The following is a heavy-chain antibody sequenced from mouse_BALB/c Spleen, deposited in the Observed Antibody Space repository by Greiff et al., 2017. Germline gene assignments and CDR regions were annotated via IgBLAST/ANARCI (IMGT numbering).Heavy chain of an antibody. CDR1: GYTFTSYY. Sequence: QVKLQQPGAELVKPGASVKLSCKASGYTFTSYYMYWVKQTPGKGLEWIGGITTSNGGTNCNEKFKCKATLTVDTSSSTAYMQLSSLTSDDSAVYYCTRRGSFAYGGQGTLVTVSA. V-gene: IGHV1S81*02. J-gene: IGHJ3*01. CDR3: TRRGSFAY. CDR2: ITTSNGGT.